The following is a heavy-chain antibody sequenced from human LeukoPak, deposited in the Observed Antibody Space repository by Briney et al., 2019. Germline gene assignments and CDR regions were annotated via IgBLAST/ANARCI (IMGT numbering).Heavy chain of an antibody. V-gene: IGHV3-30*02. J-gene: IGHJ3*02. Sequence: PGGSLRLSCAASGFTFSSYGMHWVRQAPGKGLEWVTFIRYDGSNKYYADSVKGRFTNSRDNSKNTLYLQMNSLRAEDTAVYYCARGGSYLSAFDIWGQGTMVTVSS. CDR3: ARGGSYLSAFDI. CDR2: IRYDGSNK. D-gene: IGHD1-26*01. CDR1: GFTFSSYG.